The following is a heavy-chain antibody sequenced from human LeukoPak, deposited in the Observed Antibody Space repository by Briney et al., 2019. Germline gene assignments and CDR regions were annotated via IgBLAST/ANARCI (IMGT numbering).Heavy chain of an antibody. CDR3: ARVVTTVTTSFAFDI. CDR2: IYHSGSP. J-gene: IGHJ3*02. Sequence: SETLSLTCTVSGASMSSSNWWSWVRQPPGKGLEWIGEIYHSGSPNYNPSLKSRVTISVDKSKNQFSLKLSSVTAADTAVYYCARVVTTVTTSFAFDIWGQGTMVTVSS. V-gene: IGHV4-4*02. CDR1: GASMSSSNW. D-gene: IGHD4-17*01.